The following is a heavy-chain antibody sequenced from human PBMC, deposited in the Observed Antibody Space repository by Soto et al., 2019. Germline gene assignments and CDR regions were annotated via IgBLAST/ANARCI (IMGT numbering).Heavy chain of an antibody. CDR1: GGSIISYY. J-gene: IGHJ5*02. Sequence: SDTLSLTCTASGGSIISYYWSWIRQPPRKGLEWIGYIDYSGSTNYNPSLKSRVTISVDTSKNQFSLKLSSVTAADTAVYYCARVEVLAGAFTYNWFDPWGQGTLVTVSS. D-gene: IGHD1-26*01. V-gene: IGHV4-59*07. CDR3: ARVEVLAGAFTYNWFDP. CDR2: IDYSGST.